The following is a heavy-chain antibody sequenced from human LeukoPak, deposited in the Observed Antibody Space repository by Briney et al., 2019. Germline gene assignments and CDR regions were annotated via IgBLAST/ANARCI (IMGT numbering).Heavy chain of an antibody. J-gene: IGHJ6*02. CDR1: AFAFSNHA. CDR3: ARDLQGSYYYYYYGMDV. V-gene: IGHV3-23*01. Sequence: GESLRLSCTASAFAFSNHAMSWVRQAPGKGLEWVSSISISGGTTYYTDSVKGRFTISRENSKSTLYLQMNNLRAEDTAVYYCARDLQGSYYYYYYGMDVWGQGTTVTVSS. CDR2: ISISGGTT. D-gene: IGHD1-26*01.